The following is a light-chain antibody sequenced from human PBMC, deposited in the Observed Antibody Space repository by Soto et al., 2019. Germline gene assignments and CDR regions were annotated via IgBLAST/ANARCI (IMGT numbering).Light chain of an antibody. CDR2: EVS. CDR1: SSDVGAYKY. J-gene: IGLJ1*01. Sequence: QSALTQPASVSGSPGQSITISCTGTSSDVGAYKYVSWYQQHPGKAPKAMIYEVSNRPSGVSNRFSGSKSGNTASLTISGLQAEDEADYFCSSYSSSSTLFVFGTGTKVT. V-gene: IGLV2-14*01. CDR3: SSYSSSSTLFV.